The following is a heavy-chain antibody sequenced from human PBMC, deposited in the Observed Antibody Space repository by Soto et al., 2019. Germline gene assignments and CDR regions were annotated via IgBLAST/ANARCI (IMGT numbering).Heavy chain of an antibody. V-gene: IGHV4-59*12. CDR2: IYYSGST. J-gene: IGHJ5*02. CDR3: ARYKPGYSDNWFDP. CDR1: GGSISSYY. Sequence: SETLSLTCTVSGGSISSYYWSWIRQPPGKGLEWIGYIYYSGSTNYNPSLKSRVTISVDRSKNQFSLKLSSVTAADTAVYYCARYKPGYSDNWFDPWGQGTLVTVSS. D-gene: IGHD5-18*01.